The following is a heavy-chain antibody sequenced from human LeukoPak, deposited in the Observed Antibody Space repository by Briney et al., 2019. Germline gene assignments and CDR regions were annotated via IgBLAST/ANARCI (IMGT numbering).Heavy chain of an antibody. J-gene: IGHJ4*02. CDR1: GFTFSNYW. Sequence: PGVSLRRSCAASGFTFSNYWMSGVRQAPGKGLEWVANIRQDGGAKYYVNSVEGRFTISRDNAKNSLYLQMNSLRAEDTAVYYCARDKVVGATHFDYWGQGTLVTVSP. V-gene: IGHV3-7*03. CDR3: ARDKVVGATHFDY. D-gene: IGHD1-26*01. CDR2: IRQDGGAK.